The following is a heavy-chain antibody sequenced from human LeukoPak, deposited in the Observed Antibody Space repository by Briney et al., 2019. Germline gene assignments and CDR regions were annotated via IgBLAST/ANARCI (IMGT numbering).Heavy chain of an antibody. CDR2: INHSGST. V-gene: IGHV4-34*01. CDR3: VRHVLFGGIRAPGTRDDNFDL. D-gene: IGHD3-3*01. CDR1: GGSFSGYY. J-gene: IGHJ3*01. Sequence: SETLSLTCAVYGGSFSGYYWSWIRQPPGKGLEWIGEINHSGSTNYNPSLKSRVTISVDTSKNQFSLKLSSVTAADTAVYYCVRHVLFGGIRAPGTRDDNFDLWGQGTLVSVSS.